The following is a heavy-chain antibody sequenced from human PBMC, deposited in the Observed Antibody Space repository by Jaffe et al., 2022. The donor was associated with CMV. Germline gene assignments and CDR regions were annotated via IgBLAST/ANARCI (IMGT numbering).Heavy chain of an antibody. D-gene: IGHD6-19*01. Sequence: EVQVVESGGGLAQPGGSLRLSCAASGFTFNNYAFSWVRQAPGEGLEWVSSISGSGDRRYYADSVKGRFTISRDSSKNTLFLQMNSLRAEDTAVYYCVGRPGAAVAGPGDHWGQGVLVIVSS. V-gene: IGHV3-23*04. CDR2: ISGSGDRR. CDR1: GFTFNNYA. CDR3: VGRPGAAVAGPGDH. J-gene: IGHJ4*02.